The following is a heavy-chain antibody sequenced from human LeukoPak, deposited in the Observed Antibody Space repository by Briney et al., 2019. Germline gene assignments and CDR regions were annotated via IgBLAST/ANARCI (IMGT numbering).Heavy chain of an antibody. CDR2: IYYSGST. CDR1: GGSISSSSYY. CDR3: ARRTIAVAAFDI. J-gene: IGHJ3*02. V-gene: IGHV4-39*01. Sequence: SETLSLTCTVSGGSISSSSYYWGWIRQPPGKGLEWIGSIYYSGSTYYNPSLKSRVTISVDTSKNQFSLKLSSVTAADTAVYYCARRTIAVAAFDIWDQGTMVTVSS. D-gene: IGHD6-19*01.